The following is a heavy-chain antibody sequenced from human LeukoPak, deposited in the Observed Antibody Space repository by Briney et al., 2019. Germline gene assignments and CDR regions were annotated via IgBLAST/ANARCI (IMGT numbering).Heavy chain of an antibody. CDR2: INPNSGGT. CDR3: ARVRNVVVVNQNYFDY. V-gene: IGHV1-2*06. CDR1: GYTFTGYY. Sequence: GASVKVSCKASGYTFTGYYIHWVRQAPGQGLEWMGRINPNSGGTKYAQKFQGRVTMTRDTSISTAYMELSRLRSDDTAVYYCARVRNVVVVNQNYFDYWGQGSLVTVSS. D-gene: IGHD3-22*01. J-gene: IGHJ4*02.